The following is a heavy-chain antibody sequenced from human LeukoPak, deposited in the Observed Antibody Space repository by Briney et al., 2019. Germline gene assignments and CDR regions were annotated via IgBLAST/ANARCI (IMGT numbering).Heavy chain of an antibody. CDR3: TTDSYGSGSYSYY. D-gene: IGHD3-10*01. J-gene: IGHJ4*02. CDR1: GFTFSNAW. CDR2: IKSKTDGGTT. Sequence: GGSLRLSCAASGFTFSNAWMSWVRQAPGKGLEWVGRIKSKTDGGTTDYAAPVKGRFTISRVDSKNTLYLQMNSLKTEDTAVYYCTTDSYGSGSYSYYWGQGTLVTVSS. V-gene: IGHV3-15*01.